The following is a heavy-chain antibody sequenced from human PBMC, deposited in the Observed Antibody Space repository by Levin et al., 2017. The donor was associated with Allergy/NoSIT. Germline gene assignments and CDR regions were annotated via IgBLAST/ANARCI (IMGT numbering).Heavy chain of an antibody. D-gene: IGHD2-2*01. J-gene: IGHJ6*02. CDR2: ISYDGKRT. V-gene: IGHV3-30*04. CDR3: ARELSSTGLYSTKLSYLYAMDV. Sequence: GGSLRLSCVGSGFTFKTYAFHWVRQAPGKGLEWVAVISYDGKRTYYSDSAEGRFSLSRNNSDNTLMLQLNSLIPEDTALYYCARELSSTGLYSTKLSYLYAMDVWGQGTRVTVSS. CDR1: GFTFKTYA.